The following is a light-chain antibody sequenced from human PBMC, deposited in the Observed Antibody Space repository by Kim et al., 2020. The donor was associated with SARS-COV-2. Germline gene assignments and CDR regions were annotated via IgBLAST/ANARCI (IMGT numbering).Light chain of an antibody. CDR2: GAS. Sequence: VPPGKSATLSCRASQSVSSNLAWYQQKPGQAPRLLIYGASTRATGIPARFSGSGSGTEFTLTISSLQSEDFAVYYCQQYNNWPQTFGQGTKVDIK. CDR1: QSVSSN. J-gene: IGKJ1*01. V-gene: IGKV3-15*01. CDR3: QQYNNWPQT.